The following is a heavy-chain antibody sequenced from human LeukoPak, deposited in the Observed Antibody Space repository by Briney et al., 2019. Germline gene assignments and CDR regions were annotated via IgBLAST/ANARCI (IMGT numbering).Heavy chain of an antibody. CDR3: ARGDSVVTAAY. V-gene: IGHV3-64*04. CDR2: INSNGGRT. D-gene: IGHD2-21*02. CDR1: GFTFKKYA. J-gene: IGHJ4*02. Sequence: GGSLRLSCSASGFTFKKYAMHWVRQAPGEGLEYVSAINSNGGRTYYADSVKGRFTISRDNSKNTLYLQMNSLRAEDTAVYYCARGDSVVTAAYWGQGTLVTVSS.